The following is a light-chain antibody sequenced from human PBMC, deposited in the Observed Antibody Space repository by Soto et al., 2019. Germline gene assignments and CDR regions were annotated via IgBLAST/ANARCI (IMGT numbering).Light chain of an antibody. Sequence: EIVLTQSPGTLSLSPGERATLSCRASLSVSSSYLAWYQQKPGQAPRLLIYGASSRATGIPDRFSGSGSGTDFTLTISRLEPEDFAVYYCQQYGISPTTFGQGAKVEI. CDR3: QQYGISPTT. V-gene: IGKV3-20*01. CDR1: LSVSSSY. J-gene: IGKJ1*01. CDR2: GAS.